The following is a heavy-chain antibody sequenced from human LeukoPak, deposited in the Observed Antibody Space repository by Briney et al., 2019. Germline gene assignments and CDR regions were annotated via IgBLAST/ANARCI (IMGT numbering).Heavy chain of an antibody. Sequence: SSETLSLTCTVSGGSISSSSYSWGWIRQPPGKGLEWIGSIYYSGSTYYNPSLKSRVTISVDTSKNQFSLKLSSVTAADTAVYYCARHGDDYDFWSGYLRGGDYWGQGTLVTVSS. CDR2: IYYSGST. CDR1: GGSISSSSYS. J-gene: IGHJ4*02. V-gene: IGHV4-39*01. CDR3: ARHGDDYDFWSGYLRGGDY. D-gene: IGHD3-3*01.